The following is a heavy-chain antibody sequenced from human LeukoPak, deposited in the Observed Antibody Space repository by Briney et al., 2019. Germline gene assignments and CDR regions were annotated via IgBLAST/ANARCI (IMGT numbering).Heavy chain of an antibody. V-gene: IGHV1-2*02. Sequence: ASVKVSCKASGYTFTGYYMHWVRQAPGQGLEWMGWINPNSGGTNYAQKFQGRVIMTRDTSISTAYMELSRLGSDDTAVYYCARGGSTDSIHSCGGNCYFLDYWGQGTLVTVSS. D-gene: IGHD2-21*02. CDR3: ARGGSTDSIHSCGGNCYFLDY. CDR2: INPNSGGT. CDR1: GYTFTGYY. J-gene: IGHJ4*02.